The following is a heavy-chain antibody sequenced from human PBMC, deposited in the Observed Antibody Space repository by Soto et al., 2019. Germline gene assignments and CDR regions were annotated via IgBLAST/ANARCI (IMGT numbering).Heavy chain of an antibody. CDR2: IYYSGST. V-gene: IGHV4-31*03. CDR3: ARVGTAMVRDPYYFDY. J-gene: IGHJ4*02. D-gene: IGHD5-18*01. CDR1: GGSISSGGYD. Sequence: SETLSLTCTVSGGSISSGGYDWSWIRQHPGKGLEWIGYIYYSGSTYYNPSLKSRVTISVDTSKNQFSLKLSSVTAADTAVYYCARVGTAMVRDPYYFDYWGQGTLVTVSS.